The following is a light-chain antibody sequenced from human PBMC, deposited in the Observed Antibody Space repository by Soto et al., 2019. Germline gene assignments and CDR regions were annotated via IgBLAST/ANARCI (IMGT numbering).Light chain of an antibody. CDR1: QSVSSSY. CDR3: QQYGSSST. J-gene: IGKJ3*01. CDR2: GAS. Sequence: EIVLTQSPGTLSLSPGERATLSCRAGQSVSSSYLAWYQQKPGQAPRLLIYGASSRATGIPDRFSGSGSGTDFTLTISRLEPEDFAVYYCQQYGSSSTFGPGTKVDIK. V-gene: IGKV3-20*01.